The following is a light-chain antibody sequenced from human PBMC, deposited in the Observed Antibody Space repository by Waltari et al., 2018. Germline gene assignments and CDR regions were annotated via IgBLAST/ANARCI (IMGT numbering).Light chain of an antibody. J-gene: IGLJ3*02. V-gene: IGLV1-44*01. Sequence: QSVLTQPPSASGTPGQRVIISCSGSSSTIGTNTVNWYQQLPRMAPKVLIHRNNPRPSGVPDRFSGSKSGTSASLAISGLQSADESTYYCASWDDSLNGPVFGGGTKLTVL. CDR1: SSTIGTNT. CDR2: RNN. CDR3: ASWDDSLNGPV.